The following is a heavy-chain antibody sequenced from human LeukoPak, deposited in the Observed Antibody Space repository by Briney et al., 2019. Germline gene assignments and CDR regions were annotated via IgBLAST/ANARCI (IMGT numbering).Heavy chain of an antibody. CDR3: ARDPTFRYDSSGYYLARAFDI. CDR1: GFTFSSYW. Sequence: GGSLRLSCAASGFTFSSYWMSWVRQAPGKGLGWVANIKQDGSEKYYVDSVKGRFTISRDNAKNSLYLQMNSLRAEDTAVYYCARDPTFRYDSSGYYLARAFDIWGQGTMVTVSS. J-gene: IGHJ3*02. D-gene: IGHD3-22*01. V-gene: IGHV3-7*03. CDR2: IKQDGSEK.